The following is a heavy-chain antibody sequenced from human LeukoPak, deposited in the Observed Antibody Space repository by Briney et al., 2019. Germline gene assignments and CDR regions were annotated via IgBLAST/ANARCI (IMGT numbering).Heavy chain of an antibody. V-gene: IGHV3-43*02. Sequence: GGSLRLSCAASGFTFSSYEMNWVRQAPGKGLEWVSLISGDGGSTYYADSVKGRFTISRDNSKNSLYLQMNSLRTEDTALYYCAKDSLSGKWELTTGYFDYWGQGTLVTVSS. D-gene: IGHD1-26*01. CDR1: GFTFSSYE. J-gene: IGHJ4*02. CDR2: ISGDGGST. CDR3: AKDSLSGKWELTTGYFDY.